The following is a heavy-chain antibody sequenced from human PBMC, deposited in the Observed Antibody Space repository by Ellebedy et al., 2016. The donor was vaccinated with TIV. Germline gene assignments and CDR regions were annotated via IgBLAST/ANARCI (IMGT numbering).Heavy chain of an antibody. CDR2: IKTDGRST. D-gene: IGHD5-24*01. Sequence: PGGSLRLSCAASGFTFSRYWMSWVRQAPGKVLEYASAIKTDGRSTYCADSVKGRFIISRDNSKNILYLQMNILRTEDTAIYYCAKDQVAGDGRWVFDFWGQGTVVTVSS. V-gene: IGHV3-64*04. J-gene: IGHJ3*01. CDR3: AKDQVAGDGRWVFDF. CDR1: GFTFSRYW.